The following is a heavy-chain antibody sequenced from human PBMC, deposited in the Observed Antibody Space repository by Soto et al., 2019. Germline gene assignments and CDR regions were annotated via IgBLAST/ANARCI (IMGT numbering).Heavy chain of an antibody. J-gene: IGHJ4*02. CDR3: AKDTYIMVGGTHIDF. D-gene: IGHD1-26*01. Sequence: EVHLVESGGGLVQPGRSLRLSCVASGFSFDDYAMHWVRQAPGQGLEWVSGISWNGDSSGYADAVKGRFTISRDNAKNSLFLHMNRLRADDTALYFCAKDTYIMVGGTHIDFWGRGTLVTVS. V-gene: IGHV3-9*01. CDR1: GFSFDDYA. CDR2: ISWNGDSS.